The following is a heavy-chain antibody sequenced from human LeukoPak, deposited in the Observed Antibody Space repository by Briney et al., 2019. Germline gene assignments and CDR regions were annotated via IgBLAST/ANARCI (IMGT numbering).Heavy chain of an antibody. D-gene: IGHD1-1*01. CDR2: FDPEDGET. J-gene: IGHJ5*02. CDR1: GYTLTELS. Sequence: GASVKVSCKVSGYTLTELSMHWVRQAPGKGLEGMGGFDPEDGETIYAQKFQGRVTMTEDTSTDTAYMELSSLRSEDTAVYYCAPRYNWNDVNFGNWFDPWGQGTLVTVSS. V-gene: IGHV1-24*01. CDR3: APRYNWNDVNFGNWFDP.